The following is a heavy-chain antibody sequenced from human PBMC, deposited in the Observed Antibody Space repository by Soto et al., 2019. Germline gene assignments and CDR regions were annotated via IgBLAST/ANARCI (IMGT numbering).Heavy chain of an antibody. Sequence: GGSLRLSCAASGFTFDDYAMHWVRQAPGKGLEWVSGISWNSGSIGYADSVKGRFTISRDNAKNSLYLQMNSLRAEDTALYYCAKDANSSPSQTQFAYWGKGTLVTVSS. CDR1: GFTFDDYA. CDR3: AKDANSSPSQTQFAY. V-gene: IGHV3-9*01. D-gene: IGHD6-13*01. CDR2: ISWNSGSI. J-gene: IGHJ4*02.